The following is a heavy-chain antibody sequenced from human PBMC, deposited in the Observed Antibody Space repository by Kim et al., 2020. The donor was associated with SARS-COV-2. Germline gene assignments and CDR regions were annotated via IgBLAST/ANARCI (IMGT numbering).Heavy chain of an antibody. Sequence: ASVKVSCKVSGYTLTELSMHWVRQAPGKGLEWMGGFDPEDGETIYAQKFQGRVTMTEDTSTDTAYMELSSLRSEDTAVYYCATTPAYCSGCSCPGWFDPWGQGTLVTVSS. D-gene: IGHD2-15*01. CDR3: ATTPAYCSGCSCPGWFDP. J-gene: IGHJ5*02. V-gene: IGHV1-24*01. CDR2: FDPEDGET. CDR1: GYTLTELS.